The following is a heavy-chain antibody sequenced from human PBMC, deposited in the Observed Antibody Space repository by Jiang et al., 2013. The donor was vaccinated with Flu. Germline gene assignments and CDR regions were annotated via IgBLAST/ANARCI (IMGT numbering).Heavy chain of an antibody. CDR3: ATRLGVYDSSGYGDAFDI. Sequence: LVESGGGLVQPGGSLRLSCAASGFTFSSYAMSWVRQAPGKGLEWVSAISGSGGSTYYADSVKGRFTISRDNSKNTLYLQMNSLRAEDTAVYYCATRLGVYDSSGYGDAFDIWGQGTMVTVSS. CDR1: GFTFSSYA. D-gene: IGHD3-22*01. J-gene: IGHJ3*02. V-gene: IGHV3-23*04. CDR2: ISGSGGST.